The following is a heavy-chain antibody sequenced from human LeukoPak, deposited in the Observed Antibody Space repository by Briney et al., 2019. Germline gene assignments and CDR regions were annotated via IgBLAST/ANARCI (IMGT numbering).Heavy chain of an antibody. CDR3: ARNERRAQKDTYYAYFYYMDV. CDR1: NGSISSHY. Sequence: SETLSLTCTVSNGSISSHYWSWIRQPPGKGLEWIGLIYSSGYTNYNPSLKSRVTISVDTSRNQFSLKLSSSTAADTAVYYCARNERRAQKDTYYAYFYYMDVWGKGSTVTVSS. CDR2: IYSSGYT. V-gene: IGHV4-59*11. J-gene: IGHJ6*03. D-gene: IGHD6-25*01.